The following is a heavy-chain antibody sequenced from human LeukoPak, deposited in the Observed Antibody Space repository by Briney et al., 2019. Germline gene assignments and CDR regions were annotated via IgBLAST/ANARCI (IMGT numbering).Heavy chain of an antibody. Sequence: GGSLRLSCTASVFTFGDYAMRWFRQALRKGPEWVGFIRSKAYGGTTEYAASVKGRFTISRDDSKSIAYLQMNSLKTEDTAVYYCTRSYDILTGPSYYYYGMDVWGQGTTVTVSS. CDR2: IRSKAYGGTT. CDR1: VFTFGDYA. J-gene: IGHJ6*02. V-gene: IGHV3-49*03. D-gene: IGHD3-9*01. CDR3: TRSYDILTGPSYYYYGMDV.